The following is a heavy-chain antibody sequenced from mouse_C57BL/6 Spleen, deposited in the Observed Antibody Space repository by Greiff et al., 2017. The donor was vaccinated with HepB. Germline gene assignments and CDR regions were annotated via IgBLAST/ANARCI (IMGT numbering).Heavy chain of an antibody. CDR3: ARSRGNDYDWFAY. Sequence: EVKLMESGPELVKPGASVKISCKASGYTFTDYYMNWVKQSHGKSLEWIGDINPNNGGTSYNQKFKGKATLTVDKSSSTAYMELRSRTSEDSAVYYCARSRGNDYDWFAYWGQGTLVTVSA. V-gene: IGHV1-26*01. D-gene: IGHD2-4*01. CDR2: INPNNGGT. J-gene: IGHJ3*01. CDR1: GYTFTDYY.